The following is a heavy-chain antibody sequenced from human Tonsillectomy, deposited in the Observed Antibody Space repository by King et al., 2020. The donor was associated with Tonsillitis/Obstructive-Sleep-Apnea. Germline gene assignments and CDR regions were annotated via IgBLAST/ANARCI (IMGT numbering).Heavy chain of an antibody. CDR2: INHSGRT. V-gene: IGHV4-34*01. CDR3: ARGSAAAANYYMDV. Sequence: VQLPQWGAGLLKPSETLSLPCAVYGGSFSGNYWSWIRQPPGKGLEWIGEINHSGRTNYNPSLKSRVTISVDTSKNQFSLKLSSVTAADTAVYYCARGSAAAANYYMDVWDKGTTVTVSS. D-gene: IGHD6-13*01. J-gene: IGHJ6*03. CDR1: GGSFSGNY.